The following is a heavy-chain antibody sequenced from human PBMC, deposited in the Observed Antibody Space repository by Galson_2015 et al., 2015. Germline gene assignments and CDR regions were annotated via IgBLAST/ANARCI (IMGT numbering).Heavy chain of an antibody. V-gene: IGHV1-58*01. CDR1: GFTYRNSA. D-gene: IGHD2-15*01. Sequence: SVKVSCKASGFTYRNSAVQWVRQARGQRLEWIGWIVVGSGSTSYAQTLQERITITRDMSTGTAYMELSSLTSEDTATYYCVAEGYNIGGCCRFDYWGQGTLVTVSS. CDR3: VAEGYNIGGCCRFDY. CDR2: IVVGSGST. J-gene: IGHJ4*02.